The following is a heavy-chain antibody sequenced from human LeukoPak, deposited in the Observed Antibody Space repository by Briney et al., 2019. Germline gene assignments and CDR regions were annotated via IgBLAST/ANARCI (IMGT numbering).Heavy chain of an antibody. CDR2: ISAYNGNT. CDR3: ARGDSSWYPDAFDI. D-gene: IGHD6-13*01. V-gene: IGHV1-18*01. CDR1: GYTFTSYG. J-gene: IGHJ3*02. Sequence: ASVKVSCKASGYTFTSYGISWVRQAHGQGLEWMGWISAYNGNTNYAQKLQGRVTMTTDTSTSTAYMELRSLRSDDTAVYYCARGDSSWYPDAFDIWGQGTMVTVSS.